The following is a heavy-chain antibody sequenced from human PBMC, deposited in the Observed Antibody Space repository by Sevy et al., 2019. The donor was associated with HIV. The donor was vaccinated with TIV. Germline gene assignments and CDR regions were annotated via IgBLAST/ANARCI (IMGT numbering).Heavy chain of an antibody. J-gene: IGHJ4*02. D-gene: IGHD3-16*01. Sequence: GGSLRLSCAASGFTFSSYGMHWVRQAPGKGLEWVAVIWYDGTNKYYADSVKGRFTISRDNSRNTLYLQMNRLRAEDTAVYYCATDRNVWGTGLFDFWGQGTLVTVSS. V-gene: IGHV3-33*01. CDR1: GFTFSSYG. CDR3: ATDRNVWGTGLFDF. CDR2: IWYDGTNK.